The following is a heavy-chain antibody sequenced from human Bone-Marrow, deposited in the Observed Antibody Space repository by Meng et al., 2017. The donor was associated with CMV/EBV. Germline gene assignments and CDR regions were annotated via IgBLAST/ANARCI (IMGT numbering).Heavy chain of an antibody. CDR2: ISSSSSYI. Sequence: GGSLRLSCAASGFTVSSYSMNWVRQAPGKGLEWVSSISSSSSYIYYADSVKGRFTISRDNAKNSLYMQRNSLRAEDPDVYYCARGIAYGSESWGQGTLVTVSS. J-gene: IGHJ4*02. CDR3: ARGIAYGSES. D-gene: IGHD3-10*01. CDR1: GFTVSSYS. V-gene: IGHV3-21*01.